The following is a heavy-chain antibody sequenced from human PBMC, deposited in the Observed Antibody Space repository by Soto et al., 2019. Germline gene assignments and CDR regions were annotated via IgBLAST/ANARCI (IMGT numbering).Heavy chain of an antibody. CDR1: GGIFSSNT. CDR2: IIPLFGTA. D-gene: IGHD2-21*02. CDR3: ASKAACGGDCYAVAS. J-gene: IGHJ4*02. V-gene: IGHV1-69*06. Sequence: QVYLVQSGAEVKKPGSSVKISCKASGGIFSSNTINWVRQAGGQGLEWMGGIIPLFGTANYAEKCQGRVTITADKSTKTEYMELTSLRSEDTAGYCCASKAACGGDCYAVASWGQGTLVSFSS.